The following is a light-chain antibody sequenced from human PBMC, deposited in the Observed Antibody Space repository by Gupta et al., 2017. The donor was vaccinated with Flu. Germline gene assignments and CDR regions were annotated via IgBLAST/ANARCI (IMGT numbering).Light chain of an antibody. J-gene: IGLJ3*02. CDR1: SSHVGGYNS. CDR2: EVS. CDR3: SSYTSSSTRV. V-gene: IGLV2-14*01. Sequence: QSALTQPPSVSGSPGPSITLSCTATSSHVGGYNSVSWYQQHPGKAPKLMIYEVSNRPAGVSNRFSGSKSGNTASLTISGLQAEDEADYYCSSYTSSSTRVFGGGTKLTVL.